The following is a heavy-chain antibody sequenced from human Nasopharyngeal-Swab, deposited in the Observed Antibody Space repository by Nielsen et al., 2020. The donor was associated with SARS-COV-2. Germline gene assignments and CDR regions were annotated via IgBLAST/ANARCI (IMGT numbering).Heavy chain of an antibody. J-gene: IGHJ6*02. CDR2: ITWNSGSM. Sequence: SLKISCAASGFTFDDYPMHWVRQAPGEGLEWVSGITWNSGSMGYADSVKGRFTISRDNAKNSLYLQMNSLRAEDTAIYYCARAHCSSTSCYVGWSGYYYYGMDVWGQGTTVTVSS. D-gene: IGHD2-2*01. V-gene: IGHV3-9*01. CDR3: ARAHCSSTSCYVGWSGYYYYGMDV. CDR1: GFTFDDYP.